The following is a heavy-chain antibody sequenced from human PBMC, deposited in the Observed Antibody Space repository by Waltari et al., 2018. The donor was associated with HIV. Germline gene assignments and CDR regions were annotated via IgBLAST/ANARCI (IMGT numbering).Heavy chain of an antibody. CDR1: GGSISSSSYY. D-gene: IGHD3-22*01. CDR3: ARDGYYYDSSGPIHWGMDV. V-gene: IGHV4-39*07. CDR2: IYYSGST. J-gene: IGHJ6*02. Sequence: QLQLQESGPGLVKPSETLSLTCTVHGGSISSSSYYWGWIRQPPGQGLEWIGSIYYSGSTYYNPSLKSRVTISVDTSKNQFSLKLISVTAADTAVYYCARDGYYYDSSGPIHWGMDVWGQGTTVTVSS.